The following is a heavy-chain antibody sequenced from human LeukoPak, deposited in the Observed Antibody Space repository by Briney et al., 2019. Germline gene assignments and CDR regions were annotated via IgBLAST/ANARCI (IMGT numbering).Heavy chain of an antibody. CDR1: GYSFTSYW. D-gene: IGHD3-10*01. Sequence: ESLKISCKGSGYSFTSYWIGWVRQMPGKGLEWMGIIYLGDFDTRYSPSFRGLVTISADKSITTAYLQWSSLKASDTAMYYCARYLPGYYGMDVWGQGTAVTVSS. CDR3: ARYLPGYYGMDV. J-gene: IGHJ6*02. V-gene: IGHV5-51*01. CDR2: IYLGDFDT.